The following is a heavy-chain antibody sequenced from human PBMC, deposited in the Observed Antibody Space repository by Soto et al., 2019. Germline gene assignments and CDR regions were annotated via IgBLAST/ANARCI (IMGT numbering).Heavy chain of an antibody. Sequence: QVQLVQSGAEVKKPESSVKVSCKAPGGTFSTYAISWVRQAPGQGLEWMGGIIPMFGTANYAQRFQDRVTITADESTNTVCMELGSLRSEDTAVYFCASGIQLWLRRINNGYSGWGQGTLVTVSS. V-gene: IGHV1-69*12. CDR1: GGTFSTYA. CDR3: ASGIQLWLRRINNGYSG. D-gene: IGHD5-18*01. CDR2: IIPMFGTA. J-gene: IGHJ4*02.